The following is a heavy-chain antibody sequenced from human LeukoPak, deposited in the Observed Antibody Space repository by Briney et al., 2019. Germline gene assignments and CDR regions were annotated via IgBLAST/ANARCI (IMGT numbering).Heavy chain of an antibody. V-gene: IGHV3-23*01. J-gene: IGHJ4*02. D-gene: IGHD6-13*01. CDR2: ISGSGGST. Sequence: GGSLRLSCAASGFTFSSYEMNWVRQAPGKGLEWVSAISGSGGSTYYADSVKGRFTISRDNSKNTLYLQMNSLRAEDTAVYYCAKVLIATPDYWGQGTLVTVSS. CDR1: GFTFSSYE. CDR3: AKVLIATPDY.